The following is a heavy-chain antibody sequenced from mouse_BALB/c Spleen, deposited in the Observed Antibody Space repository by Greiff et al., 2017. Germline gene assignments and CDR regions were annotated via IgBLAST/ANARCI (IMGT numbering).Heavy chain of an antibody. CDR2: IWAGGST. CDR1: GFSLTSYG. J-gene: IGHJ2*01. D-gene: IGHD1-1*01. V-gene: IGHV2-9*02. Sequence: QVQLQQSGPGLVAPSQSLSITCTVSGFSLTSYGVHWVRQPPGKGLEWLGVIWAGGSTNYNSALMSRLSISKDNSKSQVFLKTNSLQTDDTAMYYCARDPYGSSYGYFDYWGQGTTLTVSS. CDR3: ARDPYGSSYGYFDY.